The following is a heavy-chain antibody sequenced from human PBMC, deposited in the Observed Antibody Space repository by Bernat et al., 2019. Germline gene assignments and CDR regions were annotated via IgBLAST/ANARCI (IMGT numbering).Heavy chain of an antibody. Sequence: QVQLVESGGGLVKPGGSLRLSCVASGFTFSDYYMSWIRQAPGKGLEWVSYISSSSSYTNYADSVKGRFTISRDNAKNSLYLQMNSLRAEDTAVYYCARDGSKWLRHGYDYWGQGTLVTVSS. CDR2: ISSSSSYT. CDR1: GFTFSDYY. CDR3: ARDGSKWLRHGYDY. V-gene: IGHV3-11*05. D-gene: IGHD5-12*01. J-gene: IGHJ4*02.